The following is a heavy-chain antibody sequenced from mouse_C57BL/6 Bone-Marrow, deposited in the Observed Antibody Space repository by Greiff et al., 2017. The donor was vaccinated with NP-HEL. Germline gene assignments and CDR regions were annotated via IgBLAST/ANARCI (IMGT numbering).Heavy chain of an antibody. J-gene: IGHJ2*01. V-gene: IGHV14-4*01. CDR1: GFNIKDDY. CDR3: TTFGYYGSSYDFDY. CDR2: IDPENGDT. D-gene: IGHD1-1*01. Sequence: VQLQQSAAELVRPGASVKLSCTASGFNIKDDYMHWVKQRPEQGLEWIGWIDPENGDTEYASKFQGKATITADTSSNTAYLQLSSLTSEDTAVYYCTTFGYYGSSYDFDYWGQGTTLTVSS.